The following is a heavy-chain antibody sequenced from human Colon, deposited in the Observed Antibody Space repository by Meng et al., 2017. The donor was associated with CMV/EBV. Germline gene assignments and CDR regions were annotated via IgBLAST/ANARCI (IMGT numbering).Heavy chain of an antibody. CDR2: IKQDGSEK. CDR1: GFTLSSYW. V-gene: IGHV3-7*01. J-gene: IGHJ4*02. Sequence: GESLRLSCVASGFTLSSYWMNWVRQAPGKGLEWVANIKQDGSEKNYADSVKGRFTISRDNAQNSLYLQMTSLRVEDTSIYYCMTPTGSSDYWGQGTLVTVSS. CDR3: MTPTGSSDY. D-gene: IGHD6-6*01.